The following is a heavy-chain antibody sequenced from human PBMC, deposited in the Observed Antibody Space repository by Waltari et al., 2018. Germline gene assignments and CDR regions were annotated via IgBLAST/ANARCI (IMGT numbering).Heavy chain of an antibody. D-gene: IGHD2-21*01. CDR1: GESFLGYF. CDR2: IHHSGST. CDR3: ARYGEVPPNYFFDY. V-gene: IGHV4-34*01. Sequence: QVQLHQWGAGQLKPSETLSLTCAVSGESFLGYFWSWIRQSPGKGLEWLGAIHHSGSTTYNPALASRVSLSVDTTKKQFSLRLTSVTAADAAVYYCARYGEVPPNYFFDYWGRGTLVTVSS. J-gene: IGHJ4*01.